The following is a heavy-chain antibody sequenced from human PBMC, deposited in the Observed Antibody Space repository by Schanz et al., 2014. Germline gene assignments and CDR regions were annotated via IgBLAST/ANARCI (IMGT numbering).Heavy chain of an antibody. CDR2: INQSGDT. CDR1: GGSFSGYY. D-gene: IGHD2-2*01. CDR3: ARLYCSTPGCYVSPNGFAKDY. Sequence: QVQLQQWGAGLLKPSETLSLTCAVSGGSFSGYYWSWIRQPPGTGLEWIGEINQSGDTNYNPSLKIRVTISVEPSNNQFSRKLRSVTAADTAVYYCARLYCSTPGCYVSPNGFAKDYWGQGTLVTVSS. J-gene: IGHJ4*02. V-gene: IGHV4-34*01.